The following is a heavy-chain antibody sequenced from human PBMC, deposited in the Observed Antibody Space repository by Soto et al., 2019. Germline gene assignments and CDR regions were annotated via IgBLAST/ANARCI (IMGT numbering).Heavy chain of an antibody. V-gene: IGHV1-18*04. CDR2: ISAYNGNT. CDR3: ARVGVLRYFDWAPHGDYFDY. D-gene: IGHD3-9*01. J-gene: IGHJ4*02. CDR1: GYTFTSYR. Sequence: ASVKVSCKASGYTFTSYRISWVRQAPGQGLEWMGWISAYNGNTNYAQKLQGRVTMTTDTSTSTAYMELRSLRSDDTAVYYCARVGVLRYFDWAPHGDYFDYWGQGTLVTVSS.